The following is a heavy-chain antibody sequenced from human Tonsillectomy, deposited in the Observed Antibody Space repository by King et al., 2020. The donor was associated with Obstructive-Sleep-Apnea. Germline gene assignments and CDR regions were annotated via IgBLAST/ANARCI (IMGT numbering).Heavy chain of an antibody. V-gene: IGHV3-30*02. CDR3: ATLPNGNRFMFDL. D-gene: IGHD2-8*01. J-gene: IGHJ4*02. CDR1: GFTLSNLD. CDR2: IRFDGTNE. Sequence: VQLVESGGGVVQPGSSLRLSCAASGFTLSNLDMHWVRQAPGTGLEWVAFIRFDGTNEYYVDSVKGRFTISRDNSKNTMYLQMSSLRPDDTAVYYCATLPNGNRFMFDLWGQGTQVTVSS.